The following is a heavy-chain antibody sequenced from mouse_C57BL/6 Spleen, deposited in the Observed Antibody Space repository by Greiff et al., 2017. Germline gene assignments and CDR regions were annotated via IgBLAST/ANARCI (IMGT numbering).Heavy chain of an antibody. CDR3: ARDGNYDWYFDV. V-gene: IGHV1-61*01. D-gene: IGHD2-1*01. CDR1: GYTFTSYW. Sequence: QVQLQQPGAELVRPGSSVKLSCKASGYTFTSYWMDWVKQRPGQGLEWIGYIYPSDSETHYNQKFKDKATLTVDKSSSTAYMQLSSLTSEDSAVYYCARDGNYDWYFDVWGTGTTVTVSS. J-gene: IGHJ1*03. CDR2: IYPSDSET.